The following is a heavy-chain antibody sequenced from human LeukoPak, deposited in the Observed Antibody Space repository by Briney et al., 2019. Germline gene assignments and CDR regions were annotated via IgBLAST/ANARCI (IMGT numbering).Heavy chain of an antibody. CDR2: ISGSGGMI. D-gene: IGHD1-26*01. CDR1: GFTFSSYD. J-gene: IGHJ3*02. CDR3: AREGGGDSFDI. Sequence: PGGALRLSCAASGFTFSSYDMNWVRQAPGKGLEWVSYISGSGGMIYYADSVKGRFTISRDNAKNTLYLQMNSLRAEHTAVYYCAREGGGDSFDIWGQGTLVTVSS. V-gene: IGHV3-48*03.